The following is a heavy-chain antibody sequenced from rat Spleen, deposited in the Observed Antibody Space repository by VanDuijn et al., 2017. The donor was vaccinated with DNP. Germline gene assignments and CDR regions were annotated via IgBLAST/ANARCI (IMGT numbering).Heavy chain of an antibody. V-gene: IGHV5-7*01. D-gene: IGHD1-2*01. J-gene: IGHJ3*01. CDR1: GFTFSDYN. CDR2: ISYDGGST. CDR3: VRHEDSSSHIYGFAY. Sequence: EVQLVESGGGLVQPGSSLKLSCAGSGFTFSDYNLAWVRQAPKKGLEWVATISYDGGSTDYGDSVKGRFTISRDNAKSILYLQLDSLRSEDTATYYCVRHEDSSSHIYGFAYWGQGTLVTVSS.